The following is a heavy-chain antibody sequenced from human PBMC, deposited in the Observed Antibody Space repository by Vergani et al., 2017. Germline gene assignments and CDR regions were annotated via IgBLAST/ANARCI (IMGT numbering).Heavy chain of an antibody. J-gene: IGHJ6*03. CDR2: ISYNGGNQ. V-gene: IGHV3-33*05. CDR1: GFKFSNFG. D-gene: IGHD6-13*01. Sequence: QVQLVESGGNLVQPGRSLRLSCAAAGFKFSNFGMHWVRQVPGKGLEWVAFISYNGGNQYYADSVQGRFTISRDKTKNILYLQMSRLSVEDTALYYCTRDVADTHSSIWPLNYHYFMDVWGEGATVTVSS. CDR3: TRDVADTHSSIWPLNYHYFMDV.